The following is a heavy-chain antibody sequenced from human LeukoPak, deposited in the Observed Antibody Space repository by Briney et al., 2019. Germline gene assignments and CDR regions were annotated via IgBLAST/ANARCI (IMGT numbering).Heavy chain of an antibody. D-gene: IGHD1-20*01. V-gene: IGHV3-48*02. CDR1: GFTFGDYA. J-gene: IGHJ4*02. CDR3: ARVNWNDMGSFDY. CDR2: ISSSSSPI. Sequence: PGRSLRLSCTASGFTFGDYAMNWVRQAPGKGLEWLSYISSSSSPIYYADSVKGRFTISRDNAKNSLYLQMNSLRDEDTGVYYCARVNWNDMGSFDYWGQGTLVTVSS.